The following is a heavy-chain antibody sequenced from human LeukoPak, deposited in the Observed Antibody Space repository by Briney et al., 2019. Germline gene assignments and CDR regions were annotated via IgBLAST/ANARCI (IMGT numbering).Heavy chain of an antibody. CDR2: IHFSGST. D-gene: IGHD3-9*01. J-gene: IGHJ6*03. CDR1: GDPISTYS. CDR3: ARHREAGIAISSFPYYYYSFYMDV. Sequence: SETLSLMCTVSGDPISTYSWSWIRQPPGKGLEWIGYIHFSGSTSYNPSLKSRVTISLDTSKNQFSLRLTSVAAADTAVYFCARHREAGIAISSFPYYYYSFYMDVWGTGTTVTVSS. V-gene: IGHV4-59*08.